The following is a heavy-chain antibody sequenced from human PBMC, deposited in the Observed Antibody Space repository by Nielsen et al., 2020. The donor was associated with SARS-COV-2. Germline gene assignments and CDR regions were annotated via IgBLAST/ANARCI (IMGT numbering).Heavy chain of an antibody. D-gene: IGHD5-24*01. CDR1: GFTFKNYA. J-gene: IGHJ6*02. V-gene: IGHV3-23*01. Sequence: GESLKISCAASGFTFKNYAMSWVRQAPGKGLEWVSVISGSGGSTYYADSVKGRFTISRDNSKNTLYLQMNSLRAEDTAVYYCAKDGGWLHRRDGMDVWGQGTTVTVSS. CDR3: AKDGGWLHRRDGMDV. CDR2: ISGSGGST.